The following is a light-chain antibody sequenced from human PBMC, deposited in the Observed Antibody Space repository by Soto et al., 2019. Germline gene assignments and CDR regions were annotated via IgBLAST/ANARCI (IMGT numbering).Light chain of an antibody. J-gene: IGLJ1*01. V-gene: IGLV2-14*01. CDR1: SSDVGAHNF. CDR2: EVS. CDR3: NSYTSSNTYV. Sequence: QSVLVPAASVSGSPGQAITISCSGSSSDVGAHNFVSWYQHHPGKAPKLMIYEVSNRPSGVSNRFSGSKSGNTASLTISGLQAEDEADYYCNSYTSSNTYVFGSGTKV.